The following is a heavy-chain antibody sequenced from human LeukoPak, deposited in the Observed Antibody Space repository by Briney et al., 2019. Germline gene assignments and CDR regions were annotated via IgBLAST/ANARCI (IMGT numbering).Heavy chain of an antibody. CDR3: ARGYDFWSGYYYYYYGMDV. CDR1: GRSISSSSYY. J-gene: IGHJ6*02. V-gene: IGHV4-39*01. Sequence: TSETLSLTCTVSGRSISSSSYYWGRIPQPPGKGLEWLGSIYYSGSTYYNPSLKSRVTISVDTSKNQFSLKLSSVTAADTAVYYCARGYDFWSGYYYYYYGMDVWGQGTTVTVSS. D-gene: IGHD3-3*01. CDR2: IYYSGST.